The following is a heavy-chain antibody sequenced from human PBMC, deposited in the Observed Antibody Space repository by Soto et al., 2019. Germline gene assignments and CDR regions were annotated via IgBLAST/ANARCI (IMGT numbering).Heavy chain of an antibody. CDR1: GGSISSSSYY. CDR2: IYYSGST. CDR3: ARHQVSHMVRGVIPPFYFDY. D-gene: IGHD3-10*01. V-gene: IGHV4-39*01. Sequence: LSLTCTVSGGSISSSSYYWGWIRQPPGKGLEWIGSIYYSGSTYYNPSLKSRVTISVDTSKNQFSLKLSSVTAADTAVYYCARHQVSHMVRGVIPPFYFDYWGQGTLVTVSS. J-gene: IGHJ4*02.